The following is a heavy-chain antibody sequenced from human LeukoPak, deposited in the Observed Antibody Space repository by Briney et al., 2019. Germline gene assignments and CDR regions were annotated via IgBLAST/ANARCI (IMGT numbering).Heavy chain of an antibody. D-gene: IGHD5-24*01. CDR3: ARALDGYNQDY. CDR1: GFTFSRHS. V-gene: IGHV3-21*01. Sequence: GGSLRLSCAASGFTFSRHSMNWVRQAPGKGLEWVSSISSSSSYIYYAESVKGRFTISRENAKNSLYLQINSLRAEDTAVYYCARALDGYNQDYWGQGTLVTVSS. J-gene: IGHJ4*02. CDR2: ISSSSSYI.